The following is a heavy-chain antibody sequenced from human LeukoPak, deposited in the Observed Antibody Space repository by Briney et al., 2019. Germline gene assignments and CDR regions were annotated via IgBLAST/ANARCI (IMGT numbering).Heavy chain of an antibody. CDR1: GGSISTSNYY. Sequence: PSETLSLTCTVSGGSISTSNYYWGWIRQPPGKGLEWIGNIFYSGSTYYSPSLKSRVTISLDTSRNQFSLKLTSVTAADTAVYYCARISSIAARRAHYYYYYMDVWGKGTTVTVSS. CDR3: ARISSIAARRAHYYYYYMDV. D-gene: IGHD6-6*01. J-gene: IGHJ6*03. V-gene: IGHV4-39*07. CDR2: IFYSGST.